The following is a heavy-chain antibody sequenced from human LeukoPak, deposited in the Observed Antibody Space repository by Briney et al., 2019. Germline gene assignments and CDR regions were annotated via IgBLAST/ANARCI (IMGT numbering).Heavy chain of an antibody. J-gene: IGHJ6*03. Sequence: PGGSLRLSCAASGFTFSSYGMHWVRQAPGKGLEWVAFIRYDGSNKYYADSVKGRFTISRDNSKNALYLQMNSLRAEDTAVYYCAGSGSYSRYYYYYYYMDVWGKGTTVTIS. D-gene: IGHD1-26*01. CDR2: IRYDGSNK. V-gene: IGHV3-30*02. CDR1: GFTFSSYG. CDR3: AGSGSYSRYYYYYYYMDV.